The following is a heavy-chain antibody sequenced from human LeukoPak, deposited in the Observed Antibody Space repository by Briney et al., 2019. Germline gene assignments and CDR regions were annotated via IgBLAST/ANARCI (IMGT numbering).Heavy chain of an antibody. CDR1: GYSISSGYY. Sequence: SETPSLTCTVSGYSISSGYYWGWIRQPPRKGLEWIGSIYHSGSTYYNPSLKSRVTISVDTSKNQFSLKLSSVTAADTAVYYCARQATYYYDSSGYFPPLAFDIWGQGTMVTVSS. CDR3: ARQATYYYDSSGYFPPLAFDI. CDR2: IYHSGST. D-gene: IGHD3-22*01. V-gene: IGHV4-38-2*02. J-gene: IGHJ3*02.